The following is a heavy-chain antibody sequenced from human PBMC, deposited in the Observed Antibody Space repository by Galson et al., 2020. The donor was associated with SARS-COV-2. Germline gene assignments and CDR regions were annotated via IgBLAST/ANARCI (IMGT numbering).Heavy chain of an antibody. Sequence: TGGSLRLSCAASGFTFSSYGMHWVRQAPGKGLEWVAVISYDGSYKYYADSVKGRFTISRDNSKNTLFLQMNSLRAEDTAVYYCAKGGYCSSTSCYIRGSNCMDVWGQGTTVTVSS. V-gene: IGHV3-30*18. CDR3: AKGGYCSSTSCYIRGSNCMDV. D-gene: IGHD2-2*02. CDR2: ISYDGSYK. CDR1: GFTFSSYG. J-gene: IGHJ6*02.